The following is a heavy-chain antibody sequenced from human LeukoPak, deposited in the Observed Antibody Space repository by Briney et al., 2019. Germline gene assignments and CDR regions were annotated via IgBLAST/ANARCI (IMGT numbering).Heavy chain of an antibody. Sequence: GRSLRLSCAASGFTFDDYAMHWVRQAPGKGLEWVPGISWNSGSIGYADSVKGRFTISRDNAKNSLYLQMNSLRAGDTALYYCAKDRDYYLRYFDYWGQGALVTVSS. D-gene: IGHD3-22*01. CDR3: AKDRDYYLRYFDY. J-gene: IGHJ4*02. V-gene: IGHV3-9*01. CDR1: GFTFDDYA. CDR2: ISWNSGSI.